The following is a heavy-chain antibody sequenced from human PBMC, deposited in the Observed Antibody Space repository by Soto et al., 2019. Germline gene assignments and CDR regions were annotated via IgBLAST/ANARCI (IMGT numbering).Heavy chain of an antibody. V-gene: IGHV3-23*01. CDR1: GFTFSSYA. CDR3: AKVSSSWAMPTYYFDY. J-gene: IGHJ4*02. Sequence: PGGSLRLSCAASGFTFSSYAMSWVRQAPGKGLEWVSAISGSGGSTYYADSVKGRFTISRDNSKNTLYLQMNSLRAEDTAVYYCAKVSSSWAMPTYYFDYWGQGTLVTVSS. D-gene: IGHD6-13*01. CDR2: ISGSGGST.